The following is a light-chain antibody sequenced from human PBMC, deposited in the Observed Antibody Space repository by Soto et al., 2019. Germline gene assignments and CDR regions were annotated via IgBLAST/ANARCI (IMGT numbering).Light chain of an antibody. J-gene: IGKJ4*01. CDR2: GAS. CDR1: QTIGSRY. Sequence: EIALTQSPGTLSLSPGERATLSCRASQTIGSRYLAWYQQKPGQRPRLLIYGASSRATGIPDRFSGSGSGTDFTLTISRLEPEDFAVYYCQHYVSSPLTFGGGTKVEF. CDR3: QHYVSSPLT. V-gene: IGKV3-20*01.